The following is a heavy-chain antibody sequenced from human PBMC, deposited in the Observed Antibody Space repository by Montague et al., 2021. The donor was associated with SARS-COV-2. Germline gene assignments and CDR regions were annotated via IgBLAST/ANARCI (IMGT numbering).Heavy chain of an antibody. D-gene: IGHD6-19*01. CDR3: ARDVAVAGLFDY. CDR2: ISSSRST. CDR1: GGSISSGSYY. V-gene: IGHV4-61*02. J-gene: IGHJ4*02. Sequence: TLSLTCTVYGGSISSGSYYWSWNRQPAGKGLEWIGRISSSRSTNYNPSLKRRVTISVDTSKNQFYLKLSSVTAADPAVYYCARDVAVAGLFDYWGQGTLVTVSS.